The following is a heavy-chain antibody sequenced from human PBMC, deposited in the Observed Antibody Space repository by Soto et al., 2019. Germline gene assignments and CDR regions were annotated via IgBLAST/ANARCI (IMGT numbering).Heavy chain of an antibody. V-gene: IGHV3-23*01. CDR2: ITASGGTT. Sequence: PGGSLRLSCAASGFTFSNSAMNWVRQAPGKGLEWASAITASGGTTYYADSVKGRFTIFRDNSKNTLYLQMNSLRAEDTAVYYCAKTAESNFYVWDCWGQGSLGTVS. J-gene: IGHJ4*02. CDR1: GFTFSNSA. CDR3: AKTAESNFYVWDC. D-gene: IGHD2-21*02.